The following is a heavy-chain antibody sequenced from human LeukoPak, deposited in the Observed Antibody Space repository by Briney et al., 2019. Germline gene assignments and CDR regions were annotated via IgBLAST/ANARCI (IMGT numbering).Heavy chain of an antibody. CDR3: ATCSGGRCYSKGFDY. CDR1: GFSFSSYW. V-gene: IGHV3-74*01. J-gene: IGHJ4*02. D-gene: IGHD2-15*01. Sequence: PGGSLRLSCAASGFSFSSYWMHCVRQAPVKGLVWVSCISTDGSETRYADSVKGRFTISRDNAKNTLYLQMNSLTAEDTAVYYCATCSGGRCYSKGFDYWGQGTLVTVSS. CDR2: ISTDGSET.